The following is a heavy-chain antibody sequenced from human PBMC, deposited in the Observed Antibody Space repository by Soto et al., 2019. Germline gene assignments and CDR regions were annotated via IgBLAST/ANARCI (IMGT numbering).Heavy chain of an antibody. J-gene: IGHJ5*02. V-gene: IGHV4-39*07. D-gene: IGHD6-6*01. CDR2: IYYDGST. CDR1: GASISSGTFY. CDR3: ARERPDGARLDP. Sequence: PSETLSLTCTVSGASISSGTFYWGWIRQPPGKGLESIANIYYDGSTYYNPSLKSRVTISVDTSKNQFSLKLSSVTAADTAVYYCARERPDGARLDPWGQGTLVTVSS.